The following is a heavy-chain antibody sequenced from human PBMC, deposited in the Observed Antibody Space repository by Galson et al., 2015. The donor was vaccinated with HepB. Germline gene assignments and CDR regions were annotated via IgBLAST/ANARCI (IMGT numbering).Heavy chain of an antibody. D-gene: IGHD2-15*01. CDR3: TTVLAYCSGGSCYSSGWLPSWFDP. Sequence: SLRLSCAASGFSFTNAWMSWVRQAPGKGLEWVGHIESKTDGGTTDYAAPVKGRFTIPRDDSKNTLHLQMNSLKTEDTALYYCTTVLAYCSGGSCYSSGWLPSWFDPWGQGTLVTVSS. CDR1: GFSFTNAW. J-gene: IGHJ5*02. V-gene: IGHV3-15*04. CDR2: IESKTDGGTT.